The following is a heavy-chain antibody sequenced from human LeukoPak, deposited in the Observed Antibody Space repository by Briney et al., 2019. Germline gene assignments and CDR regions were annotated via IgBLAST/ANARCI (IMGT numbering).Heavy chain of an antibody. D-gene: IGHD4-17*01. J-gene: IGHJ3*02. CDR1: GFTFSSYS. CDR3: ARHPTGGDYGDYADAFDI. CDR2: ISSSSSYI. Sequence: GGSLRLSCAASGFTFSSYSMNWVRQAPGKGLEWVSSISSSSSYIYYADSVKGRFTISRDNDKNSLYLQMNSLRAEDTAVYYCARHPTGGDYGDYADAFDIWGQGTMVTVSS. V-gene: IGHV3-21*01.